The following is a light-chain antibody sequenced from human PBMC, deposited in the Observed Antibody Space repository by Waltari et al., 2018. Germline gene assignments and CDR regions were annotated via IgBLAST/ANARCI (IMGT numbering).Light chain of an antibody. CDR1: QDISNY. J-gene: IGKJ4*01. CDR3: QQYDNLLPTLT. CDR2: DAS. Sequence: DIQMTQSPSSLSAYVGDRVTITCQASQDISNYLHLSHQTPGKAPKLLIYDASNLETGVPSRFSGSGSGTDFTFTISSLQPEDIATYYCQQYDNLLPTLTFGGGTKVEIK. V-gene: IGKV1-33*01.